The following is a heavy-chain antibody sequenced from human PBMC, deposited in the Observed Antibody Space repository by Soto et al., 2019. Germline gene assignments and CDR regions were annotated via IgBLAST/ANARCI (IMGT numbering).Heavy chain of an antibody. Sequence: SETLSLSCTVSGGSMRNYFWTWIRQPPGKGLEWIGYIHYSGTTSFFPSYNPSLRSRVTISEDTSKNQFSLKLLSVTTADTAVYFCAAGEASSRNLAPYYLDFWGQGTLVTVSS. D-gene: IGHD6-13*01. CDR1: GGSMRNYF. J-gene: IGHJ4*02. CDR2: IHYSGTT. V-gene: IGHV4-59*01. CDR3: AAGEASSRNLAPYYLDF.